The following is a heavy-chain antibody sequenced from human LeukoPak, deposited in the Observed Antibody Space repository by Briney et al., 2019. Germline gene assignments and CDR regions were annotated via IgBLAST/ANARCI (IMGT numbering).Heavy chain of an antibody. J-gene: IGHJ1*01. Sequence: GGSLRLSCAASGFTFSSYEMNWVRQASGKGLEWVSYISSSGSTIYYADSVKGRFTISRDNAKNSLYLQMNSLRAEDTAVYYCARVRYGGSGSYYEYFQHWGQGTLVTVSS. CDR1: GFTFSSYE. CDR2: ISSSGSTI. CDR3: ARVRYGGSGSYYEYFQH. D-gene: IGHD3-10*01. V-gene: IGHV3-48*03.